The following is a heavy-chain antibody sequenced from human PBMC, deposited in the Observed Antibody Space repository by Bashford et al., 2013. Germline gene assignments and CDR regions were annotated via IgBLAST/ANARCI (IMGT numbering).Heavy chain of an antibody. Sequence: SETLSLTCSVSGGSIRTGAYYWGWIRQPPGKGLEWIGYIYHSGTIYYNPSLKSRVTISVDRSKNQFSLKLSSVTAADTAVYYCARGNYCSSTSCYTVGDWFDPWGQGTLVTVSS. CDR1: GGSIRTGAYY. D-gene: IGHD2-2*02. V-gene: IGHV4-30-2*01. CDR3: ARGNYCSSTSCYTVGDWFDP. J-gene: IGHJ5*02. CDR2: IYHSGTI.